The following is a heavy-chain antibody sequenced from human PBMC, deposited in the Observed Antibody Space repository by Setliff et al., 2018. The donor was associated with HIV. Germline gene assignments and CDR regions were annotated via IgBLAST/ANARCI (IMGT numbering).Heavy chain of an antibody. CDR2: IYTGGTT. J-gene: IGHJ6*02. V-gene: IGHV3-53*01. D-gene: IGHD6-6*01. CDR1: GFTVSSTY. CDR3: ARDGMSSHYYYGMDV. Sequence: TGGSLRLSCTASGFTVSSTYMNWVRQAPGKGLEWVSVIYTGGTTYYADSVKGRFTISRDNSKNTLYLQMNSLRAEDTAVYYCARDGMSSHYYYGMDVWGQGTTVTVSS.